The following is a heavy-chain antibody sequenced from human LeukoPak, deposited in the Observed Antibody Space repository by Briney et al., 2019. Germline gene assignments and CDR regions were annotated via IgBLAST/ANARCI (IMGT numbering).Heavy chain of an antibody. CDR1: GFTVSSNY. J-gene: IGHJ4*02. V-gene: IGHV3-66*01. Sequence: GGSLRLSCAASGFTVSSNYMSWVRQAPGKGLEWVSLIYSGGSTYYADSVKGRFTISRDNAKNSLYLQMNSLRAEDTAVYYCATDGGPAYSSSWYLYWGQGSLVTVSS. CDR3: ATDGGPAYSSSWYLY. CDR2: IYSGGST. D-gene: IGHD6-13*01.